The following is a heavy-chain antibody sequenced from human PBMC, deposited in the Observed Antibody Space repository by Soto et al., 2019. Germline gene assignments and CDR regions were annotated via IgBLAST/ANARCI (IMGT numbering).Heavy chain of an antibody. Sequence: SETLSLTCTVSGGSISSGGYYWSWIRQHPGKGLEWIGYIYYSGSTYYNPSLKSRVTISVDTSKNQFSLKLSSVTAADTAVYYCARDWNYYGTDVSCQGTTLTVFS. D-gene: IGHD3-3*01. CDR3: ARDWNYYGTDV. CDR1: GGSISSGGYY. J-gene: IGHJ6*02. V-gene: IGHV4-31*03. CDR2: IYYSGST.